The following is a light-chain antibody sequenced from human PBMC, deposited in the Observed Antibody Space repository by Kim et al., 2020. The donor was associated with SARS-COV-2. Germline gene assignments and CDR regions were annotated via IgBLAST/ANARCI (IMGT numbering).Light chain of an antibody. CDR2: YDS. CDR1: NIGSRS. CDR3: QVWDSSSDHRV. J-gene: IGLJ3*02. Sequence: APGKATRFTCGRNNIGSRSVHWYQQKPGQAPVLVIYYDSDRPSGIPERFSGSNSGNTATLTISRVEAGDEADYYCQVWDSSSDHRVFGGGTQLTVL. V-gene: IGLV3-21*04.